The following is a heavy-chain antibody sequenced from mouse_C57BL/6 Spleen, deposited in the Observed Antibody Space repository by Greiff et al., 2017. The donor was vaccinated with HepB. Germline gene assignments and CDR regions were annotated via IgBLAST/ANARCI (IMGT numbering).Heavy chain of an antibody. Sequence: QVQLQQPGAELVKPGASVKMSCKASGYTFTSYWITWVKQRPGQGLEWIGDIYPGSGSTNYNEKFKSKATLTVDTSSSTAYMQLSSLTSEDSAVYYGARRDGPYYSNYYWYFDVWGTGTTVTVSS. V-gene: IGHV1-55*01. CDR3: ARRDGPYYSNYYWYFDV. CDR2: IYPGSGST. J-gene: IGHJ1*03. D-gene: IGHD2-5*01. CDR1: GYTFTSYW.